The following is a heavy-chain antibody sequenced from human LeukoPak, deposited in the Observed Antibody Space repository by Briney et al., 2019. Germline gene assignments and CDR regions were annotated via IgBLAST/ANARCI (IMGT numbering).Heavy chain of an antibody. CDR2: IYYSGST. CDR1: GGSISSSSYY. V-gene: IGHV4-39*01. Sequence: SETLSLTCTVSGGSISSSSYYWGWIRQPPGKGLEWIGSIYYSGSTYYNPSLKSRATISVDTSKNQFSLKLNSVTAADAALYYCARNNGNWFDPWGQGTLVTVSS. D-gene: IGHD2-8*01. J-gene: IGHJ5*02. CDR3: ARNNGNWFDP.